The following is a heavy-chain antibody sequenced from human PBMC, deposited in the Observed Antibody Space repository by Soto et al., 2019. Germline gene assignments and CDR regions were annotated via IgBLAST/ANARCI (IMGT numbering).Heavy chain of an antibody. CDR3: AKDRSPSYSSSCYRGMAV. Sequence: GGSLRLSCAASGFTFSSYGMHWVRQAPGKGLEWVAVISYDGSNKYYADSVKGRFTISRDNSKNTLYLQMNSLRAEDTAVYYCAKDRSPSYSSSCYRGMAVWGQGTTVTVSS. CDR1: GFTFSSYG. J-gene: IGHJ6*02. CDR2: ISYDGSNK. D-gene: IGHD6-13*01. V-gene: IGHV3-30*18.